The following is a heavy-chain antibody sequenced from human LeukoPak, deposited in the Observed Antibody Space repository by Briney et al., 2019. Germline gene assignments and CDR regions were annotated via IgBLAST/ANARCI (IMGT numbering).Heavy chain of an antibody. Sequence: GGSLRLSCAASGFSFDYYAMHWVRQGPGKSLQWVSVISVDGGTTYYADSVKGRFTISRDSSKNSLYLQMNSLTTEDSALYYCAKADCGGTCFLIDNWDQGTLVTVSS. CDR3: AKADCGGTCFLIDN. CDR2: ISVDGGTT. V-gene: IGHV3-43*02. J-gene: IGHJ4*02. CDR1: GFSFDYYA. D-gene: IGHD2-21*02.